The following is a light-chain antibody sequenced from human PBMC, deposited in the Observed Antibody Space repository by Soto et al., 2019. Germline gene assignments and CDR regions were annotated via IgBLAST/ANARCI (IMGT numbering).Light chain of an antibody. V-gene: IGKV1-39*01. J-gene: IGKJ2*01. Sequence: DIQLAQSPSSLSASVGDRVTITCRASQDINTYLNWYQHKPGQAPRLLIYAASALVSGVPSRFSASGSATDFTLIISGLQAEDLATYYCQQSDTVPHTFGPGAKLEIK. CDR1: QDINTY. CDR3: QQSDTVPHT. CDR2: AAS.